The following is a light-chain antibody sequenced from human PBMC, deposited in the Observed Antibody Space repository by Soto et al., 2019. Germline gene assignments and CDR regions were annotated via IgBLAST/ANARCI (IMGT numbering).Light chain of an antibody. CDR2: AAS. CDR1: QSISSY. V-gene: IGKV1-39*01. J-gene: IGKJ5*01. CDR3: QQSYSTPFT. Sequence: QLSDSLSSLSASVGDRVTITCRASQSISSYLNWYQQKPGKAPKLLIYAASSLQSGVPSRFSGSGSGTDFTLTISSLQPEDFATYYCQQSYSTPFTFGQGTRLEI.